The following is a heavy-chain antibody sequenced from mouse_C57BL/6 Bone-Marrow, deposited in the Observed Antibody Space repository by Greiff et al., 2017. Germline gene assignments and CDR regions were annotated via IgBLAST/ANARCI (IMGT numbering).Heavy chain of an antibody. V-gene: IGHV5-9*01. Sequence: EVKLVESGGGLVKPGGSLKLSCAASGFTFSSYTMSWVRQTPEKRLEWVATISGGGGYTYYPDSVKGRFTISRDNAENTLYLQMSSLRSEDTALYYGARWYGGYYKKVMDYWGQGTSGTVSS. CDR2: ISGGGGYT. D-gene: IGHD2-3*01. CDR3: ARWYGGYYKKVMDY. CDR1: GFTFSSYT. J-gene: IGHJ4*01.